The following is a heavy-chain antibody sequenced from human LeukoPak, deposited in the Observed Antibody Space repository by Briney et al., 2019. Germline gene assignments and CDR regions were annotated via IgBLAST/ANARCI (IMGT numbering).Heavy chain of an antibody. Sequence: GGSLRLSCAASGFTFSSYWMSWVRQAPGKGLEWVANIKQDGSEKYYVDSVKGRFTISRDNAKNSLYLQMNSLRAQDTAVYYCAGVESVAVLLWFGESQAFDYWGQGTLVTVSS. J-gene: IGHJ4*02. CDR2: IKQDGSEK. D-gene: IGHD3-10*01. CDR3: AGVESVAVLLWFGESQAFDY. CDR1: GFTFSSYW. V-gene: IGHV3-7*04.